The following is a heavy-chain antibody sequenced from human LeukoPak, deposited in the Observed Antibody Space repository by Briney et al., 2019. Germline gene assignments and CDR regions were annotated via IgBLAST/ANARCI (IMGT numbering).Heavy chain of an antibody. Sequence: GGSLRLSCAVSGVTVSSNHMSWVRQAPGKGLEWVAVIWYDGRSKYYADSVKGRFTISRDNSKDTLYLQMNSLRAEDTAVYYCARDQSIREGSYYIILDYWGQGTLVTVSS. CDR2: IWYDGRSK. D-gene: IGHD1-26*01. J-gene: IGHJ4*02. V-gene: IGHV3-33*01. CDR1: GVTVSSNH. CDR3: ARDQSIREGSYYIILDY.